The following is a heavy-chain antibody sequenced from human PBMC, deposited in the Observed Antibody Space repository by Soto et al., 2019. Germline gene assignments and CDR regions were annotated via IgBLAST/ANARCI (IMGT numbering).Heavy chain of an antibody. D-gene: IGHD2-21*02. CDR2: IYYSGST. CDR3: ARQRTSVVTQAYFDS. J-gene: IGHJ4*02. Sequence: SETLSLPCTVTGDSISNRSYYWGWIRQPPGKGLEWIGSIYYSGSTYNNPSLKSRVSMSVDTSKTQFSLNLRSVPAADTALYYCARQRTSVVTQAYFDSWARDPWSPSPQ. V-gene: IGHV4-39*01. CDR1: GDSISNRSYY.